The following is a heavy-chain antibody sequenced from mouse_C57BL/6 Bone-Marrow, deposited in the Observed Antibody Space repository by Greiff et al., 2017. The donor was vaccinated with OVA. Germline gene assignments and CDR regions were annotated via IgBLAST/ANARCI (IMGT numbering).Heavy chain of an antibody. CDR3: ARHGDGYYTWFAY. CDR2: INPSNGGT. V-gene: IGHV1-53*01. J-gene: IGHJ3*01. CDR1: GYTFTSYW. D-gene: IGHD2-3*01. Sequence: VQLQQPGTELVKPGASVKLSCKASGYTFTSYWMHWVKQRPGQGLEWIGNINPSNGGTNYNEKFKSKATLTVDKSSSTAYMQLSSLTSEDSAVYFCARHGDGYYTWFAYWGQGTLVTVSA.